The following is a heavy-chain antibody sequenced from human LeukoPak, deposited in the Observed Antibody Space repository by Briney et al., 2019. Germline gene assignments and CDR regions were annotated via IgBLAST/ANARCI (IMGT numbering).Heavy chain of an antibody. CDR3: ARPSTMTRWGTSYYMEI. J-gene: IGHJ6*03. Sequence: SVRVSCKASGYIFTSYDIHGVTQATGQGLEWMGWMNPNSGNTGYAQKFQGRVTMTRNTSISTAYMELSSLRSEDTGVYYCARPSTMTRWGTSYYMEIWGNRAPVTVSS. CDR1: GYIFTSYD. D-gene: IGHD4-17*01. V-gene: IGHV1-8*01. CDR2: MNPNSGNT.